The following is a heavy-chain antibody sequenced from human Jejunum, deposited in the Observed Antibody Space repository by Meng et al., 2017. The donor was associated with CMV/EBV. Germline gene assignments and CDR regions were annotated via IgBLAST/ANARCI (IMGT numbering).Heavy chain of an antibody. J-gene: IGHJ4*02. CDR1: GGYFSGYY. CDR2: IDQSGST. CDR3: ARGYYDTSPFY. Sequence: SLTCAGYGGYFSGYYRSWIRQPPGKGLEWIGRIDQSGSTKYNPSLKSRVTISVDTSKNQFSLKLSSVTAADTAVYYCARGYYDTSPFYWGQGTLVTVSS. V-gene: IGHV4-34*01. D-gene: IGHD3-22*01.